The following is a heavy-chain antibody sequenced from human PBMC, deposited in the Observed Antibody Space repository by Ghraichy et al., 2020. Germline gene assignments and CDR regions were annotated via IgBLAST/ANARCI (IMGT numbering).Heavy chain of an antibody. Sequence: LNISCTVSGGSISSSSYYWGWIRQPPGKGLEWIGSIYYSGSTYYNPSLKSRVTISVDTSKNQFSLKLSSVTAADTAVYYCADDSSGWSFDYWGQGTLVTVSS. CDR1: GGSISSSSYY. CDR3: ADDSSGWSFDY. CDR2: IYYSGST. D-gene: IGHD6-19*01. V-gene: IGHV4-39*01. J-gene: IGHJ4*02.